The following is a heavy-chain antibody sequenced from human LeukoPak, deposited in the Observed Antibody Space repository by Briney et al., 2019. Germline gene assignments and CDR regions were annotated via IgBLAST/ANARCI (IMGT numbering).Heavy chain of an antibody. J-gene: IGHJ4*02. D-gene: IGHD3-10*01. CDR2: INRDGSST. V-gene: IGHV3-74*01. CDR3: AKDTYASGISYLDF. CDR1: GFTFSNHW. Sequence: GGSLRLSCAASGFTFSNHWMHWVRQAPGKGLMWVSRINRDGSSTDYADSVKGRFTISRDDAKSTLFLQVNSLRAEDAAVYSCAKDTYASGISYLDFWGPGTLVTVSA.